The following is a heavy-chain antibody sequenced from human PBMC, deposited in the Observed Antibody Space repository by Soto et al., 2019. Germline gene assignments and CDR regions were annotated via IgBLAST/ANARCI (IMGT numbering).Heavy chain of an antibody. V-gene: IGHV1-69*01. CDR2: IIPIFGTA. CDR1: GGTFSSYA. D-gene: IGHD2-15*01. J-gene: IGHJ4*02. Sequence: QVKLVQSWAEVKKPGSSVKVSCKASGGTFSSYAISWVRQAPGQGLEWMGGIIPIFGTANYAQKFQGRVTITAAESTRTAYMELSSLRSEDTAVYYCARDVGYCSGGSCYDYWGQGPLVTVSS. CDR3: ARDVGYCSGGSCYDY.